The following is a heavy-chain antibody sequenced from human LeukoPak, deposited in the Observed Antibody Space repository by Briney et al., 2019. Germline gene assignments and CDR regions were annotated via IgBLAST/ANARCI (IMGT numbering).Heavy chain of an antibody. CDR2: IKYDGSTA. Sequence: PGGSLRFSCASSGFSLSSYWMHWVRQAPGKGLVWVSGIKYDGSTANYADSVKGRFTISRDNAKNTLYLEMNSLRAEDTAVYYCAKSDWFDPWGQGTLVTVSS. CDR3: AKSDWFDP. CDR1: GFSLSSYW. J-gene: IGHJ5*02. V-gene: IGHV3-74*01.